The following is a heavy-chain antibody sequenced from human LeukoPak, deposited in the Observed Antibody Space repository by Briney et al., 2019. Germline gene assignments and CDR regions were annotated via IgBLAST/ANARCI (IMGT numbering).Heavy chain of an antibody. J-gene: IGHJ5*02. CDR3: ARGGYGGNSAWFDP. CDR1: GGTFSSYA. CDR2: IIPILGIA. V-gene: IGHV1-69*04. D-gene: IGHD4-23*01. Sequence: ASVKVSCKASGGTFSSYAISWVRQAPGQGLEWMGRIIPILGIANYAQKFQGRVTITADKSTSTAYMELSSLRSEDTAVYYCARGGYGGNSAWFDPWGQGTLVTVSS.